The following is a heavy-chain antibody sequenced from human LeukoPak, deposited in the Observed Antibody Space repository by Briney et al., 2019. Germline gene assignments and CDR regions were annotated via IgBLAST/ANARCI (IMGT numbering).Heavy chain of an antibody. CDR3: ARDRYSYGSYYFDY. D-gene: IGHD5-18*01. J-gene: IGHJ4*02. V-gene: IGHV3-30*03. Sequence: QSGGSLRLSCVASGYTFSDYGMHWVRQAPGKGLEWVAVISYDTKNKYYGDSVKGRFTISRDNSKNTLYLQMNSLRAEDTAVYFCARDRYSYGSYYFDYWGQGTLATVSS. CDR1: GYTFSDYG. CDR2: ISYDTKNK.